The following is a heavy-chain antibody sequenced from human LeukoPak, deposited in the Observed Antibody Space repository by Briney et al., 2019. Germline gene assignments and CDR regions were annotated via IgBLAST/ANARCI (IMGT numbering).Heavy chain of an antibody. CDR2: IYTSGST. CDR1: GGSISSYY. Sequence: SETLSLTCTVSGGSISSYYWSWIRQPAGKGLEWIGRIYTSGSTNYNPSLKSRVTMSVDTSKNQFSLKLSSVTAADTAVYYCARDGSSVDLVIVSYYYYGMDVWGQGTTVTVSS. V-gene: IGHV4-4*07. CDR3: ARDGSSVDLVIVSYYYYGMDV. J-gene: IGHJ6*02. D-gene: IGHD3-9*01.